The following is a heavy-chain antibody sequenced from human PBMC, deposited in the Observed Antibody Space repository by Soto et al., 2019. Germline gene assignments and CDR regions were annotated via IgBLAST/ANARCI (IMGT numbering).Heavy chain of an antibody. CDR2: IKPDGSET. Sequence: EVQLVESGGGLVQSGGSLRLSCAASGFTFSNNWMNWVRQAPGKGLEWVANIKPDGSETSYVDSVKGRFTISRDNAKYSLFLQMSSLRAEDTAVYYCTREVAVAADYWGQGTVVTVSS. J-gene: IGHJ4*02. D-gene: IGHD6-19*01. V-gene: IGHV3-7*01. CDR3: TREVAVAADY. CDR1: GFTFSNNW.